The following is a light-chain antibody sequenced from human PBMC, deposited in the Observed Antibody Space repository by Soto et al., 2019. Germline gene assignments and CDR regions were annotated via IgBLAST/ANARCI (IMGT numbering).Light chain of an antibody. CDR2: EGS. V-gene: IGLV2-23*01. Sequence: QSVLTQPASVSGSPGQSITISCTVTSSDVGNYNLVSWYQQHPGKAPKLMIYEGSKRPSGVSNRFSGSKSGNTASLTISGLQAEDEADYYCCSYARSSTYVFGTGTKVTLL. CDR1: SSDVGNYNL. CDR3: CSYARSSTYV. J-gene: IGLJ1*01.